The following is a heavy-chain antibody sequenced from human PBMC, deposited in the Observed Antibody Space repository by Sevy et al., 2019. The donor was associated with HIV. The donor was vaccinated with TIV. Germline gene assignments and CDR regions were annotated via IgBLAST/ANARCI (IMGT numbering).Heavy chain of an antibody. Sequence: GGSLRLSCAASGFTFSSYWMNWVRQAPGKGLVWVSRISTDGSSTSYADSVKGRLTVSRDNAKNTLYLQMNSLRAEDTAVYYCARVVSSSWLPFDQWGQGTLVTVSS. CDR3: ARVVSSSWLPFDQ. CDR2: ISTDGSST. D-gene: IGHD6-13*01. CDR1: GFTFSSYW. J-gene: IGHJ4*02. V-gene: IGHV3-74*01.